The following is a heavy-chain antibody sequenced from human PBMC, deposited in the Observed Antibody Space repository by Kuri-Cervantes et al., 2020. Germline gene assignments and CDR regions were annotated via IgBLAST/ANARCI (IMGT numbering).Heavy chain of an antibody. D-gene: IGHD3-3*01. CDR1: GFTVSSNY. CDR2: IYSGGST. V-gene: IGHV3-66*01. J-gene: IGHJ4*02. CDR3: ARVKVDFWSGYYSDY. Sequence: GESLKISCAASGFTVSSNYMSWVRQAPGKGLEWVSVIYSGGSTYYADSVKGRFTISRDNSKNTLYLQMNSLRAEDTAVYYCARVKVDFWSGYYSDYWGQGTPVTVSS.